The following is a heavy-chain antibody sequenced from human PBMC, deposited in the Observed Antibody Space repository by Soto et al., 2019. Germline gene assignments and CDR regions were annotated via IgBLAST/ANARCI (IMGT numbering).Heavy chain of an antibody. CDR3: AKFSIAAAGGIAVAAIDAFDI. CDR1: GYTFTGYY. D-gene: IGHD6-13*01. V-gene: IGHV1-2*04. J-gene: IGHJ3*02. CDR2: INPNSGGT. Sequence: GASVKVSCKASGYTFTGYYMHWVRQAPGQGLEWMGWINPNSGGTNYAQKFQGWVTMTRDTSISTAYMELSRLRSDDTAVYYCAKFSIAAAGGIAVAAIDAFDIWGQGTMVTVSS.